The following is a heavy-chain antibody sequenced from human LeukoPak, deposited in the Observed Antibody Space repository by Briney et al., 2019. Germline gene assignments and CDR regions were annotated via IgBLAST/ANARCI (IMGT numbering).Heavy chain of an antibody. CDR3: ARGLFLSGYLDAFDI. J-gene: IGHJ3*02. Sequence: GGSLRLSCEASGFTFNTYSMNWARQAPGKGLEWVSSIDSSGGYMFYADSVKGRFIISRDNAKDSLYLQMNSLRVEDTAVYYCARGLFLSGYLDAFDIWGQGTVVTVSS. V-gene: IGHV3-21*04. CDR2: IDSSGGYM. D-gene: IGHD3-22*01. CDR1: GFTFNTYS.